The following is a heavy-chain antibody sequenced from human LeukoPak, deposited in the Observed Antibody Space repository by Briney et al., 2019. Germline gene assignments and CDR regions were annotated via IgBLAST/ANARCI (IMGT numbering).Heavy chain of an antibody. CDR1: GYTFTSYG. V-gene: IGHV1-18*01. CDR2: ISAYNGIT. J-gene: IGHJ3*02. Sequence: ASVKVSCKASGYTFTSYGISWVRQAPGQGLEWMGWISAYNGITNYVQKLQGRVTMTTDTSTSTAYMELRSLRSDDTAVYYCANNYYDSSGPGPDFAFDIWGQGTMVTVSS. CDR3: ANNYYDSSGPGPDFAFDI. D-gene: IGHD3-22*01.